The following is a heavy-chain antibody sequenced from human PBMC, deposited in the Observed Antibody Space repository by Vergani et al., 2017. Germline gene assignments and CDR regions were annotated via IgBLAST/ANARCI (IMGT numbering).Heavy chain of an antibody. J-gene: IGHJ5*02. Sequence: QMQLVQSGAEVKKTGSSVKVSCKASGYTFTYRYLHWVRQAPRQALEWMGWITPFNGNTNYAQKFQDRVTMTRDRSMSTAYMELSSLRSEDTAMYYCARSITMVRGVRTRDWFDPWGQGTLVTVSS. D-gene: IGHD3-10*01. V-gene: IGHV1-45*03. CDR2: ITPFNGNT. CDR3: ARSITMVRGVRTRDWFDP. CDR1: GYTFTYRY.